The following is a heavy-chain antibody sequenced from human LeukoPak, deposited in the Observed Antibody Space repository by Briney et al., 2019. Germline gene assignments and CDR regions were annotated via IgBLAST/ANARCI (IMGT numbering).Heavy chain of an antibody. Sequence: PGGSLRLSCAASAFTFSSYAMSWARQAPGKGLEWVSTISGIDSSTYYADSVRGRFTISRDNSKNTVFLQMNSLRVEDTAIYYCAKDQDVYSGSQSWGQGTLVTVSS. CDR2: ISGIDSST. D-gene: IGHD1-26*01. V-gene: IGHV3-23*01. CDR1: AFTFSSYA. CDR3: AKDQDVYSGSQS. J-gene: IGHJ4*02.